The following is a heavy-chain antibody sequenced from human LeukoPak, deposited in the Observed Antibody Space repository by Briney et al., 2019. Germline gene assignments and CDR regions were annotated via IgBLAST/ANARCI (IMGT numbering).Heavy chain of an antibody. Sequence: GGSLRLSCAASGFTFSSYSMTWVRQAPGKGLEWVSSISSSSSYIYYADSVKGRFTISRDNSKSAVYLEINSLRSEDTAIYYCARGFNDFWSGSQLEYWGQGTLVTVSS. CDR1: GFTFSSYS. CDR2: ISSSSSYI. CDR3: ARGFNDFWSGSQLEY. D-gene: IGHD3-3*01. V-gene: IGHV3-21*01. J-gene: IGHJ4*02.